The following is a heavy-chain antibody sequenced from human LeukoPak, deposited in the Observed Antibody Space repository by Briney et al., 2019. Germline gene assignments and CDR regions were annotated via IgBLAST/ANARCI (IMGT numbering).Heavy chain of an antibody. CDR3: ANTVNYYYYYYDMDV. CDR2: ISYDGSKK. J-gene: IGHJ6*04. V-gene: IGHV3-30*18. Sequence: GRSLRLSCAASGFTFSSYGMHWVRQAPGKGLEWVAVISYDGSKKYYAGSVKGRFTISRDDSKNTLYLQMNSLRAEDTAVYYCANTVNYYYYYYDMDVWGKGTTVTVSS. D-gene: IGHD4-17*01. CDR1: GFTFSSYG.